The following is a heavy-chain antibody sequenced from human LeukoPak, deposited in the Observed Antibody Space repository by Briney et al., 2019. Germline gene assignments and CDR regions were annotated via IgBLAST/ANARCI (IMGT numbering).Heavy chain of an antibody. CDR3: ARQTGLRGGDYDY. CDR1: GGSISSYY. CDR2: IYYSGST. V-gene: IGHV4-59*01. J-gene: IGHJ4*02. Sequence: SETLSLTCTVSGGSISSYYWSWIRQPPGKGLEWIGYIYYSGSTNYNPSLKSRVTISVDTSKNQFSLKLSSVTAADTAVYYCARQTGLRGGDYDYWGQGTLVTVSS. D-gene: IGHD4-17*01.